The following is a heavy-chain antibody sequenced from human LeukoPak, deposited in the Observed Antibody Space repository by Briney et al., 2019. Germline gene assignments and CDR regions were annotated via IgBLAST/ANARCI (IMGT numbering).Heavy chain of an antibody. CDR3: AREYYDFWSGYCHFDY. J-gene: IGHJ4*02. V-gene: IGHV4-34*01. D-gene: IGHD3-3*01. CDR2: INHSGST. Sequence: SETLSLTCAVYGGSFSGYYWSWIRQPPGKGLEWIGEINHSGSTNYNPSLKSRVTISVDTSKNQFSLKLSSVTAAYTAVYYCAREYYDFWSGYCHFDYWGQGTLVTVSS. CDR1: GGSFSGYY.